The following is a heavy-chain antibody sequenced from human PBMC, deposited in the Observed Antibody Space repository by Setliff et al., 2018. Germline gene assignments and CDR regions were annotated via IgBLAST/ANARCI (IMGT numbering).Heavy chain of an antibody. V-gene: IGHV3-21*04. CDR3: APFCSHSSYCPPPD. J-gene: IGHJ4*02. CDR1: GFAFTSST. CDR2: ISGRSDYI. D-gene: IGHD2-15*01. Sequence: GGSLRLSCAASGFAFTSSTMNWVRQSPGKSLEWVSSISGRSDYINYLDSVKGRFTVSRDNAYNSLSLQMNSLRAEDTAVYYCAPFCSHSSYCPPPDWGQGTLVTVSS.